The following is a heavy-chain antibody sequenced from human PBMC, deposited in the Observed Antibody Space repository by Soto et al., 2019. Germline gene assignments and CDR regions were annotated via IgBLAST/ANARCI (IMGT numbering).Heavy chain of an antibody. D-gene: IGHD3-22*01. CDR2: VHYSGST. CDR1: GASISSSY. V-gene: IGHV4-59*01. Sequence: PSETLSLTCTVSGASISSSYWSWIRQSPGKRLEWIAYVHYSGSTNCNPSLKSRVTISVDTSKNQFSLKLSSVTAADTAVYYCARGYYDSRGQSNTFDIWGQGTMVTVSS. J-gene: IGHJ3*02. CDR3: ARGYYDSRGQSNTFDI.